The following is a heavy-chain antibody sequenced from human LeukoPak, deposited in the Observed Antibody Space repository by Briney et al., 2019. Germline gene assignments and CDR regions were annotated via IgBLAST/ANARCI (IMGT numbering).Heavy chain of an antibody. J-gene: IGHJ6*04. CDR3: ARDTPYGSGPMGV. CDR1: GYTFTSYG. CDR2: ISAYNGNT. V-gene: IGHV1-18*04. D-gene: IGHD3-10*01. Sequence: ASVKVSCKASGYTFTSYGISWVRQAPGQGLEWMGWISAYNGNTNYAQKLQGRVTTTTDTSTGTVYMELRSLRSDDTAVYYCARDTPYGSGPMGVWGKGTTVTVSS.